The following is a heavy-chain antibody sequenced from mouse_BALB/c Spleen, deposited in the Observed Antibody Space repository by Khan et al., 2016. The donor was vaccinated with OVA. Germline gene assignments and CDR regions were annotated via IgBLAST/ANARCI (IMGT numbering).Heavy chain of an antibody. D-gene: IGHD1-1*01. Sequence: EVKVVESGGDLVKPGGSLKLSCAASGFTFSTYGMSWVRQTPDKRLEWVATVSTGGSYTYYPDRVKGRFTISRDNAKNTLYLQMSGLKSEDTAMFYCTRLAYYYDSEGFAYWGQGTLVTVSA. CDR2: VSTGGSYT. V-gene: IGHV5-6*01. CDR1: GFTFSTYG. J-gene: IGHJ3*01. CDR3: TRLAYYYDSEGFAY.